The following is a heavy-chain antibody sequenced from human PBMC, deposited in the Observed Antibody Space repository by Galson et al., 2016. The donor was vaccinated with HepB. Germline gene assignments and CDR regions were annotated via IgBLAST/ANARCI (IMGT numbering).Heavy chain of an antibody. J-gene: IGHJ3*02. CDR1: GFTFSSNA. CDR2: IIGSGGRT. V-gene: IGHV3-23*01. CDR3: AKQKGWEFQNYAFGT. Sequence: SLRLSCAASGFTFSSNAMSWVRQAPGKGLEWVSDIIGSGGRTDYADSVKGRFTVSRDNSKNTLYLHMNSLRAEDTAVYYCAKQKGWEFQNYAFGTWGQGTVVTVSS. D-gene: IGHD1-26*01.